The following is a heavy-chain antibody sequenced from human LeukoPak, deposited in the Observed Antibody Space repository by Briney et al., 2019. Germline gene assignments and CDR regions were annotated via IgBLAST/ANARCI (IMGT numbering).Heavy chain of an antibody. CDR3: ARDIVVVPAAMASGPPWGDYYYYYGMDV. V-gene: IGHV4-4*07. Sequence: PSETLSLTCTVSGGSISSYHWSWIRQPAGKGLEWIGRIYTSGSTNYNPSLKSRVTMSVDTSKNQFSLKLSSVTAADTAVYYCARDIVVVPAAMASGPPWGDYYYYYGMDVWGQGTTVTVSS. J-gene: IGHJ6*02. CDR1: GGSISSYH. CDR2: IYTSGST. D-gene: IGHD2-2*01.